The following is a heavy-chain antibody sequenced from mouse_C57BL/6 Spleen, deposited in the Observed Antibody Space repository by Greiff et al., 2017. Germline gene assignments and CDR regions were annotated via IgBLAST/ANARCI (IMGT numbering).Heavy chain of an antibody. CDR3: ARDGSSFAY. CDR1: GYTFTSYW. D-gene: IGHD1-1*01. J-gene: IGHJ3*01. CDR2: IYPGSGST. V-gene: IGHV1-55*01. Sequence: QVHVKQPGAELVKPGASVKMSCKASGYTFTSYWITWVKQRPGQGLEWIGDIYPGSGSTNYNEKFKSKATLTVDTSSSTAYMQLSSLTSEDSAVYYCARDGSSFAYWGQGTLVTVSA.